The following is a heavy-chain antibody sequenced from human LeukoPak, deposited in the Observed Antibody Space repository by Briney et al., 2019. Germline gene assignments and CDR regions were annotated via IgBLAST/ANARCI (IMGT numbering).Heavy chain of an antibody. J-gene: IGHJ3*02. CDR1: GFTFDDYA. CDR3: AKDIWDSSSWYGTFDI. V-gene: IGHV3-9*01. CDR2: ISWNSGSI. Sequence: GGSLRLSCAASGFTFDDYAMHWVRQAPGKGLEWVSGISWNSGSIGYADSVKGRFTISRDNAKNSLYLQMNSLRAEDTALYYYAKDIWDSSSWYGTFDIWGQGTMVTVSS. D-gene: IGHD6-13*01.